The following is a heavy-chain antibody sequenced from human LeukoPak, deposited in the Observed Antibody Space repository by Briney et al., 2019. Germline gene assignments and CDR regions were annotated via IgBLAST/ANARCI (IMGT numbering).Heavy chain of an antibody. J-gene: IGHJ4*02. CDR2: IIPILGIA. CDR3: ARDEVKSRTVDY. CDR1: GGTFSSYA. Sequence: SVKVSCKASGGTFSSYAISWVRQAPGQGRGWMGRIIPILGIANYAQKFQGRVTITADKSTSTAYMELSSLRSEDTAVYYCARDEVKSRTVDYWGQGTLVTVSS. D-gene: IGHD1-1*01. V-gene: IGHV1-69*04.